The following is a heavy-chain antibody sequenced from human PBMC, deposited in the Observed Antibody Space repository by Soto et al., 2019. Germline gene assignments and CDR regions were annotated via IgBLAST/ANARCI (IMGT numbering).Heavy chain of an antibody. CDR3: ARGIDEYKVGNY. Sequence: QVQLQQWGAGLLKPSEILSLTCAVYGGSCSGYYCSWIRQSPGKGLEWIGEIHPSGSTSYNPSLNGRVTMSLDTSKTQFSLRLTSVTAADTAVYYCARGIDEYKVGNYWGQGTLVSVSS. CDR2: IHPSGST. D-gene: IGHD1-26*01. J-gene: IGHJ4*02. V-gene: IGHV4-34*01. CDR1: GGSCSGYY.